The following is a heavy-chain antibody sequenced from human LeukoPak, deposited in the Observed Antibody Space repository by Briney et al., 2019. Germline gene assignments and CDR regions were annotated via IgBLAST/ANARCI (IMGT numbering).Heavy chain of an antibody. CDR1: GYTLCQYA. D-gene: IGHD6-19*01. J-gene: IGHJ6*02. Sequence: GASVKVSCKASGYTLCQYAMHWVRQAPGQRPEWMGWINSGNSNTKYDQKFQGRVTITRDTSANAAYMELSSLRSEDTAVYYCAREQWLGSFYYYYYGLDVWGQGTTVTVSS. CDR3: AREQWLGSFYYYYYGLDV. CDR2: INSGNSNT. V-gene: IGHV1-3*04.